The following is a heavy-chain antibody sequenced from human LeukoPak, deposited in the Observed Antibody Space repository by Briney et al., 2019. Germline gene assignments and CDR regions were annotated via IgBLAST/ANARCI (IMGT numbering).Heavy chain of an antibody. Sequence: GESLKISCQGSGYSFTSYWIAWVRQMPGKGLEWMGIIYPGDSDTKYSPSFQGQVTIAADKSTSTAYLQWSSLKASDTAMYYCAKHVGSTTPFDYWGQGTLVTVSS. V-gene: IGHV5-51*01. CDR1: GYSFTSYW. D-gene: IGHD6-13*01. J-gene: IGHJ4*02. CDR2: IYPGDSDT. CDR3: AKHVGSTTPFDY.